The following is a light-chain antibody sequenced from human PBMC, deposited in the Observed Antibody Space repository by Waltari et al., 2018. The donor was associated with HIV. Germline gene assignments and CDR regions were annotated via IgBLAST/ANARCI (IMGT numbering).Light chain of an antibody. CDR3: QVWDSTNDHVV. J-gene: IGLJ2*01. V-gene: IGLV3-21*04. CDR1: KIGSKS. Sequence: SYVLTQPPSVSVAPGKTARITCGGNKIGSKSAHWYHHNPGRAPVMVIYYNHDRPSGIRDRFSGANSGNTATLSISRVEAGDEAEYYCQVWDSTNDHVVCGGVTKLTVL. CDR2: YNH.